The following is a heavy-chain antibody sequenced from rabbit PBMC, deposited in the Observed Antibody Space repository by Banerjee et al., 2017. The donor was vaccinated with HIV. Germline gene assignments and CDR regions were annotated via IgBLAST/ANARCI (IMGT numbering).Heavy chain of an antibody. D-gene: IGHD6-1*01. CDR2: IYTSSGST. CDR3: ARHAPYAGGASCGYAVFNL. V-gene: IGHV1S43*01. CDR1: GIDFRSSYY. J-gene: IGHJ4*01. Sequence: QEQLEESGGGLVKPGGTLTLTCKASGIDFRSSYYLCWVRQAPGKGLELIACIYTSSGSTWNARWVNGRFTISRSNNLNTMDMKMTSLTVADTGTYFCARHAPYAGGASCGYAVFNLWGQGTLVTVS.